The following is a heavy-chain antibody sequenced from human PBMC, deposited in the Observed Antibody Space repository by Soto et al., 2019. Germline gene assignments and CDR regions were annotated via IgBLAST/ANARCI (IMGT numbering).Heavy chain of an antibody. Sequence: GGSLRLSCSASGFTFSSYSMHWVRQAPGKGLEYVSAISSNGVNTYYADFVKGRFTISRDNSKNTLYLQMSNLRAEDTAVYYCVKRGYSSSWPQYYFDFWGQGTLVTVSS. CDR1: GFTFSSYS. V-gene: IGHV3-64D*06. CDR3: VKRGYSSSWPQYYFDF. CDR2: ISSNGVNT. D-gene: IGHD6-13*01. J-gene: IGHJ4*02.